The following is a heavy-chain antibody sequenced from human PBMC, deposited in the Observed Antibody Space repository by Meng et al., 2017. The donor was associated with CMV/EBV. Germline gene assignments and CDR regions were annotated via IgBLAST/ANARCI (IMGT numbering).Heavy chain of an antibody. D-gene: IGHD5-18*01. Sequence: AASGFTFSNYGMHWVRQAPGKEVEWVALIAYDRNNKKYADSVKGRFTISRDNSKNTLYLQMNSLRAEDTAVYYCAKTTEYSYGYFDYWGQGTLVTVSS. V-gene: IGHV3-30*18. CDR2: IAYDRNNK. J-gene: IGHJ4*02. CDR3: AKTTEYSYGYFDY. CDR1: GFTFSNYG.